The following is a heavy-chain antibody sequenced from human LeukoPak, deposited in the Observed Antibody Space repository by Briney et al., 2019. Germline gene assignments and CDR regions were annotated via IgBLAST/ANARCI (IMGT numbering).Heavy chain of an antibody. CDR2: IIPIFGTA. CDR1: GGTFSSYA. V-gene: IGHV1-69*13. Sequence: ASVKVSCRASGGTFSSYAISWVRQAPGQGLEWMGGIIPIFGTANYAQKFQGRVTITADESTSTAYMELSSLRSEDTAVYYCASNSYGQDFDYWGQGTLVTVSS. CDR3: ASNSYGQDFDY. J-gene: IGHJ4*02. D-gene: IGHD5-18*01.